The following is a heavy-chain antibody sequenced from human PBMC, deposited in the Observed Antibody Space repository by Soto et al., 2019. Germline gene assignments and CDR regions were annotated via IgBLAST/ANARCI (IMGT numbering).Heavy chain of an antibody. Sequence: WGSLRLSCAASGFTFSNYDMHWVRQAPGEGLEWVSGIGAASDTYYPVSVQGRFTVSRDNAKKSLYLQMNSLSAGDTAVYYCATGGLGPGDKYYGMDVQGQGTTFT. J-gene: IGHJ6*02. CDR1: GFTFSNYD. CDR2: IGAASDT. CDR3: ATGGLGPGDKYYGMDV. D-gene: IGHD6-19*01. V-gene: IGHV3-13*01.